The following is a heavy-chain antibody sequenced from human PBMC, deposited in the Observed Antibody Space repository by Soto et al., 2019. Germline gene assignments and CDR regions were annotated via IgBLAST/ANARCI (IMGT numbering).Heavy chain of an antibody. D-gene: IGHD3-10*01. Sequence: QVQLVQSGAEVKKPGASVKVSCKASGYTFTTYYMHWVRQAPGQGLEWMGIINPSGGSTSYAQKFQGRVTVTRDTSTSTVYRELSSLRSEDTAVYYCARGPMVRGVIGYFGMDVWGQGTTVTVSS. CDR2: INPSGGST. CDR3: ARGPMVRGVIGYFGMDV. V-gene: IGHV1-46*03. J-gene: IGHJ6*02. CDR1: GYTFTTYY.